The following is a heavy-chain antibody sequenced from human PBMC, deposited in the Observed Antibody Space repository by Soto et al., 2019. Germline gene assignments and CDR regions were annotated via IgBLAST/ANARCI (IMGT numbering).Heavy chain of an antibody. CDR3: ARIALYYYGSGSQTSTNWYDP. CDR2: ISAYNGNT. V-gene: IGHV1-18*01. CDR1: GYTFTSYG. J-gene: IGHJ5*02. D-gene: IGHD3-10*01. Sequence: ASVKVSCKASGYTFTSYGISWVRQAPGQGLEWMGWISAYNGNTNYAQKLEDRVTMTTDTSTSTAYMELISLRSDDTALYLCARIALYYYGSGSQTSTNWYDPRDKGTLVTVSS.